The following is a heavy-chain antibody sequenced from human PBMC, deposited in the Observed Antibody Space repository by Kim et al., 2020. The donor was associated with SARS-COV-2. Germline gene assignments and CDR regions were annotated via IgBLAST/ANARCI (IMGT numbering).Heavy chain of an antibody. Sequence: TGNPTYAQGFTGRFVFSLDTSVSTAYLQISSLKAEDTAVYYCARWDAFDIWGQGTMVTVSS. J-gene: IGHJ3*02. CDR2: TGNP. CDR3: ARWDAFDI. V-gene: IGHV7-4-1*02.